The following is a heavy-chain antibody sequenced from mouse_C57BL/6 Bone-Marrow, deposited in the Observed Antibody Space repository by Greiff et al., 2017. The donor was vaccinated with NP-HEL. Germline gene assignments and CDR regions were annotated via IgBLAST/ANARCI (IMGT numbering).Heavy chain of an antibody. J-gene: IGHJ4*01. V-gene: IGHV10-1*01. D-gene: IGHD2-3*01. Sequence: EVQRVESGGGLVQPKGSLKLSCAASGFSFNTYAMNWVRQAPGKGLEWVARIRSKSNNYATYYAVSVKDRFTISRDDSESMLYLQMNNLKTEDTAMYYGVRRDDGYYYYYAMDYWGQGTSVTVSS. CDR2: IRSKSNNYAT. CDR3: VRRDDGYYYYYAMDY. CDR1: GFSFNTYA.